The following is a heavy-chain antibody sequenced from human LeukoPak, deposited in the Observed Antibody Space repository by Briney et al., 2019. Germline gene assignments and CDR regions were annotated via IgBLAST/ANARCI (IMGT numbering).Heavy chain of an antibody. D-gene: IGHD2-2*01. CDR3: ARAGYCSSTSCYARRAKFDY. CDR1: GYTFTGYY. CDR2: INPNSGGT. J-gene: IGHJ4*02. V-gene: IGHV1-2*02. Sequence: ASVKVSCKASGYTFTGYYLHWVRQAPGQGLEWVGWINPNSGGTNYAQKFQGRVTMTRDTSITTVYMELSSLRSEDTAVYYCARAGYCSSTSCYARRAKFDYWGQGTLVTVSS.